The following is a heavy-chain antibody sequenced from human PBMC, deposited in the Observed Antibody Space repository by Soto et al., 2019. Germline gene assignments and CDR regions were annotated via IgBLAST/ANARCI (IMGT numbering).Heavy chain of an antibody. D-gene: IGHD6-19*01. CDR3: ARSIQEDIGVAGPKDIWFDP. J-gene: IGHJ5*02. CDR1: GYTFTSYA. CDR2: INAGNGNT. V-gene: IGHV1-3*01. Sequence: ASMKVSCKASGYTFTSYAMHWVRPAPGQRLWWMGWINAGNGNTKYSQKFQGRVTITRDTSASTAYMELRSLRSEDTAVYYCARSIQEDIGVAGPKDIWFDPWGQGTLVTVSS.